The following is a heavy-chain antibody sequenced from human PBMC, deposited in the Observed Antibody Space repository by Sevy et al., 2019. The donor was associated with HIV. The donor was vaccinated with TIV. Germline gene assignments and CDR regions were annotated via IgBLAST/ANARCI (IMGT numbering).Heavy chain of an antibody. V-gene: IGHV3-73*01. CDR2: IRSKGNSYAT. CDR3: TRGGARDSSSWYDYFDY. J-gene: IGHJ4*02. D-gene: IGHD6-13*01. CDR1: GLTFSGSA. Sequence: GGSLRLSCAASGLTFSGSAMQWIRQASGKGLEWVGSIRSKGNSYATAYAASVKGRFTISRDDSKNTVYLQMNSLKTEDTAVYYCTRGGARDSSSWYDYFDYWGQGTLVTVSS.